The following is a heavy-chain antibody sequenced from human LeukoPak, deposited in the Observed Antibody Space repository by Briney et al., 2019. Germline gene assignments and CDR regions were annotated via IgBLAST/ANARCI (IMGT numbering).Heavy chain of an antibody. D-gene: IGHD5-18*01. CDR1: GFTFSSYG. V-gene: IGHV3-33*06. J-gene: IGHJ4*02. CDR3: AKDLRGYSYGYVY. CDR2: IWYDGSNK. Sequence: GGSLRLSCAASGFTFSSYGMHWVRQAPGKGLEWVAVIWYDGSNKYYADSVKGRSTISRDNSKNTLYLQMNSLRAEDTAVYYCAKDLRGYSYGYVYWGQGTLVTVSS.